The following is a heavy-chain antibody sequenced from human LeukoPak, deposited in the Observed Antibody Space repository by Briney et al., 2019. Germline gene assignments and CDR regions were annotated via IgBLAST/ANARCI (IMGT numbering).Heavy chain of an antibody. CDR3: AKSSSGYIVDL. Sequence: TGGSLRLSCAASGFIFNNYGLIWVRQAPGKGLEWVSAISNDGGGTNYADFVKGRFTISRDNSKNTLFLQMNSLRAEDTALYYCAKSSSGYIVDLWGQGTLVTVSS. CDR1: GFIFNNYG. CDR2: ISNDGGGT. D-gene: IGHD3-22*01. J-gene: IGHJ5*02. V-gene: IGHV3-23*01.